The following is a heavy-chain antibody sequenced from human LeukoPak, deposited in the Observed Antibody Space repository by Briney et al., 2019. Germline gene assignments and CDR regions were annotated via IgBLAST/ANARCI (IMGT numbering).Heavy chain of an antibody. D-gene: IGHD6-19*01. Sequence: PSETLSLTCTVSGGSISSNTYYWGWIRQPPGKGLEWIGSIYYSGSTYYNPSLRSRVTISVDTSKNQFSLKLSSVTAADTAVYYCARDRADSSGYEYWGQGTLVTVSS. V-gene: IGHV4-39*02. J-gene: IGHJ4*02. CDR3: ARDRADSSGYEY. CDR1: GGSISSNTYY. CDR2: IYYSGST.